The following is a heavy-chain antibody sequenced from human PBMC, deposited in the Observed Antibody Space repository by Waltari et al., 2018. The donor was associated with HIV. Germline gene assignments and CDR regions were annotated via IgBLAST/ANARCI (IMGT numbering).Heavy chain of an antibody. CDR1: GFTFSSYA. V-gene: IGHV3-23*01. J-gene: IGHJ4*02. Sequence: VHGGGSLRLSCAASGFTFSSYAMSWVRQAPGKGLEWVSAISGSGGSTYYADSVKGRFTISRDNSKNTLYLQMNSLRAEDTAVYYCAKEAESWLLLRGAFDYWGQGTLVTVSS. D-gene: IGHD3-22*01. CDR2: ISGSGGST. CDR3: AKEAESWLLLRGAFDY.